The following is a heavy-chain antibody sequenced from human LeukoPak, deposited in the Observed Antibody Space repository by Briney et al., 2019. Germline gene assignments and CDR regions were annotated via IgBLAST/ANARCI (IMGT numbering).Heavy chain of an antibody. CDR2: TYYSGST. V-gene: IGHV4-59*01. CDR1: GGSISSYY. CDR3: ARSGYSYGYPLLFDY. J-gene: IGHJ4*02. D-gene: IGHD5-18*01. Sequence: SETLSLTCTVSGGSISSYYWSWIRQPPGKGLEWIGYTYYSGSTNYNPSLKSRVTISVDTSKNQFSLKLSSVTAADTAVYYCARSGYSYGYPLLFDYWGQGTLVTVSS.